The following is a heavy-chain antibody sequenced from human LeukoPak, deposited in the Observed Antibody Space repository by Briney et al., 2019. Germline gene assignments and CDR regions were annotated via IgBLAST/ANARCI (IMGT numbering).Heavy chain of an antibody. CDR1: VFTFSDYF. J-gene: IGHJ5*02. Sequence: GGSLRLSCAAPVFTFSDYFMNWIRQAPGKGLEWVSHISRSGSIIYYADSVKARFTISRDNAKNSLYLQMNSLRAEDTAVYYCARGPTGSSNWFDPWGQGTLVTVSS. CDR3: ARGPTGSSNWFDP. V-gene: IGHV3-11*01. CDR2: ISRSGSII. D-gene: IGHD1-1*01.